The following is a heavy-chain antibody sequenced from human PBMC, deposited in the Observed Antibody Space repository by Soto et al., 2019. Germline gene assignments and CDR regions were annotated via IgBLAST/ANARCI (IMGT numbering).Heavy chain of an antibody. CDR3: TRINYDFWQGPVF. CDR1: GFIFTSYY. D-gene: IGHD3-3*01. Sequence: QVQLVQSGAEVKQPGASVKISCKASGFIFTSYYMHWVRQAPGQGLEWMGMVNPSRGNTNYAQDFQGRITMTRDTSTATVYIELSSLRSDDTAVYYCTRINYDFWQGPVFWGQGTLVTVAS. V-gene: IGHV1-46*03. CDR2: VNPSRGNT. J-gene: IGHJ4*02.